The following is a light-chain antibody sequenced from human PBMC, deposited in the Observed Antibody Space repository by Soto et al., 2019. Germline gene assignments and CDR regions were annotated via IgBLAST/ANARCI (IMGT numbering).Light chain of an antibody. CDR3: QQYRSSPWT. CDR2: GAS. J-gene: IGKJ1*01. CDR1: QSISSSY. V-gene: IGKV3-20*01. Sequence: EIVLTQSPGTLSLSPGERATLSCRASQSISSSYLAWYQQKPGQAPRLLIYGASSRATGIPDRFSGSGSGTDFTITISRLEPEGFAVYSCQQYRSSPWTFGQGTKVEVK.